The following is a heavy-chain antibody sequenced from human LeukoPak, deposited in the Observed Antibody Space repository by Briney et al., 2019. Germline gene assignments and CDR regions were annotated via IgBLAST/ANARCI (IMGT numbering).Heavy chain of an antibody. CDR2: IYGGGSV. V-gene: IGHV3-53*01. D-gene: IGHD1-26*01. CDR3: ARGGSYLSAFDI. Sequence: PGGSLRLSWAAPGFTVGSNYMSGFRRAPGKGLEGVSIIYGGGSVFYADSVKGRFTISRDNSKNTLYLQMNSLRGEDTAVYYCARGGSYLSAFDIWGQGTMVTVSS. J-gene: IGHJ3*02. CDR1: GFTVGSNY.